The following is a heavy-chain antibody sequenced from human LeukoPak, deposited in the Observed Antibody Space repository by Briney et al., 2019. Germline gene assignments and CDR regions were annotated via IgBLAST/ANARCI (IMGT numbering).Heavy chain of an antibody. J-gene: IGHJ4*02. CDR3: AKAWGSGYLAPFDY. CDR2: ISYDGSNK. V-gene: IGHV3-30*18. D-gene: IGHD3-22*01. CDR1: GFTFSSYG. Sequence: GGSLRLSCAASGFTFSSYGMHWVCQAPGKGLEWVAVISYDGSNKYYADSVKGRFTISRDNSKNTLYLQMNSLRAEDTAVYYCAKAWGSGYLAPFDYWGQGTLVTVSS.